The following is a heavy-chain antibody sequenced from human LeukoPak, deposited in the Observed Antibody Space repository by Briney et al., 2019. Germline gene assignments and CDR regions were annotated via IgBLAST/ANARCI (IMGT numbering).Heavy chain of an antibody. D-gene: IGHD3-3*01. CDR1: GYTFTSYA. J-gene: IGHJ4*02. CDR3: ERGYLYDFWSGYNY. V-gene: IGHV7-4-1*02. CDR2: INTNTGNP. Sequence: GASVKVSCKASGYTFTSYAMNWVRQAPGQGLEWMGWINTNTGNPTYAQGFTGRFVFSLDTSVSTAYLQISSLKAEDTAVYYCERGYLYDFWSGYNYWGQGTLVTVSS.